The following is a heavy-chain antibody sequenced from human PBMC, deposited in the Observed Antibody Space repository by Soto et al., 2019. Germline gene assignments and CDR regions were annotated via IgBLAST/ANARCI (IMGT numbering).Heavy chain of an antibody. CDR3: ARHARYPGYYDYYYYGMDV. Sequence: GESLKISCQGSGYSFTSYWIGWVRQMPGKGLEWMGIIYPGDSDTRYSPSFQGQVTISADKSISTAYLQWSSLKASDTAMYYCARHARYPGYYDYYYYGMDVWGQGTTVTVSS. D-gene: IGHD3-22*01. CDR1: GYSFTSYW. J-gene: IGHJ6*02. CDR2: IYPGDSDT. V-gene: IGHV5-51*01.